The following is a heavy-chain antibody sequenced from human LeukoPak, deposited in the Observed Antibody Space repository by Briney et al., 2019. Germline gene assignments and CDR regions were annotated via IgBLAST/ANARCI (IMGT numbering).Heavy chain of an antibody. Sequence: GGSLRLSCAASGFAFSSYAMTWVRQAPGKGLEWVSAVTGSGGSTYYADSVKGRFTISRDNAKNSLYLQMNSLRAEDTAVYYCARKCGGDCYPNDAFDIWGQGTMVTVSS. J-gene: IGHJ3*02. D-gene: IGHD2-21*01. CDR3: ARKCGGDCYPNDAFDI. CDR1: GFAFSSYA. CDR2: VTGSGGST. V-gene: IGHV3-23*01.